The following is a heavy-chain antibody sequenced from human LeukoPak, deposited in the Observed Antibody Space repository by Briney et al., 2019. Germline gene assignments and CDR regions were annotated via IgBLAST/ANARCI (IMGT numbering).Heavy chain of an antibody. Sequence: PSETLSLTCTVSGGSISSYYWSWIRQPPGKGLEWIGYIYYSGSTNYNPSLKSRVTLSVDTSKNQFSLKLSSVTAADTAVYYCARWIGDYGDYWGQGTLVTVSS. CDR1: GGSISSYY. D-gene: IGHD2-2*03. V-gene: IGHV4-59*01. J-gene: IGHJ4*02. CDR2: IYYSGST. CDR3: ARWIGDYGDY.